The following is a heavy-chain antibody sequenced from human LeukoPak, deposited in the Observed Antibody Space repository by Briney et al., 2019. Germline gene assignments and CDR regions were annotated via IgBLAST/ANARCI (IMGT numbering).Heavy chain of an antibody. D-gene: IGHD4-17*01. CDR2: IYPNSGGT. Sequence: GASVKVSCRASGYTFSGYFMHWVRQAPGQGLEWMGWIYPNSGGTKYAQKLQGGVTMTTDTSTSTAYMELRSLRSDDTAVYYCASHDYGDYHSRDNWYFDLWGRGTLVTVSS. CDR1: GYTFSGYF. CDR3: ASHDYGDYHSRDNWYFDL. V-gene: IGHV1-2*02. J-gene: IGHJ2*01.